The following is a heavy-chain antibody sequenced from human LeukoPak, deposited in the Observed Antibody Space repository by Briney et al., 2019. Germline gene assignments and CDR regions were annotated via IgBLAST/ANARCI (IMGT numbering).Heavy chain of an antibody. V-gene: IGHV3-9*01. CDR1: GFTFDDYA. CDR2: ISWNSGSI. Sequence: GGSLRLSCAASGFTFDDYAMHWVRQAPGKGLEWVSGISWNSGSIGYADSVKGRFIISRDNAKNSLYLQMNSLRAEDTALYYCAKAMGSRSGYAIDYWGQGTLVTVSS. D-gene: IGHD5-12*01. CDR3: AKAMGSRSGYAIDY. J-gene: IGHJ4*02.